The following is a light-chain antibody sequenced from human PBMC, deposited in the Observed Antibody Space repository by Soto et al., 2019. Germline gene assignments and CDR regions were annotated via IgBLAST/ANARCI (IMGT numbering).Light chain of an antibody. CDR3: ATWDNGLNGWI. CDR2: SNN. Sequence: QSVLTQPPSASGTPGQRVTIPCSGSRSNIGSNPVNWYQHLPGAAPQLLIQSNNQRPSGVPDRFSGSKSGTSVSLAISGLQPEDEADYYCATWDNGLNGWIFGGGTKLTVL. CDR1: RSNIGSNP. J-gene: IGLJ2*01. V-gene: IGLV1-44*01.